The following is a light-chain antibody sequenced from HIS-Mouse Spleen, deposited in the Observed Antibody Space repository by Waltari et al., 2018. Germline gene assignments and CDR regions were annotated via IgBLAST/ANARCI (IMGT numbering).Light chain of an antibody. CDR1: SSNIGSNT. Sequence: QSVLTQPPSASGTPGQRVTISCSGSSSNIGSNTVNWYQQLPGTAPKVLIYSNNLRPSGVPDRFSGSKSGPSASLAISGLQSEDEADYYCAAWDDSLNGYVFGTGTKVTVL. J-gene: IGLJ1*01. CDR2: SNN. CDR3: AAWDDSLNGYV. V-gene: IGLV1-44*01.